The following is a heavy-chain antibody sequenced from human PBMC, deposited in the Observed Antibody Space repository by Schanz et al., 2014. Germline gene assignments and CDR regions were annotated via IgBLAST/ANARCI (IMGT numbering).Heavy chain of an antibody. CDR1: GFTFSDYS. J-gene: IGHJ4*02. CDR2: IRSSSTPI. D-gene: IGHD3-10*01. CDR3: AKDPRGDKNDRAYYFDY. Sequence: EVQLVESGGGWVQPGGSLRLSCAASGFTFSDYSMNWVRQAPGKGPEWVSYIRSSSTPIYYADSVKGRFTISRDNAKNSLYLQMSSLRVEDTAVYYCAKDPRGDKNDRAYYFDYWGQGTLVSVSS. V-gene: IGHV3-48*01.